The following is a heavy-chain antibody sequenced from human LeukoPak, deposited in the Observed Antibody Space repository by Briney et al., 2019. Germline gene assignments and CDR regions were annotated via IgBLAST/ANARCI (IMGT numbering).Heavy chain of an antibody. D-gene: IGHD6-6*01. CDR1: GFTFSSYA. V-gene: IGHV3-23*01. J-gene: IGHJ3*02. CDR3: ARRKSSRHALDI. Sequence: GWSLRLSCAACGFTFSSYAITWVGQAQGKGLEWVATVTANRRFTYYADSVKGRFTISRHNSNGALYLQMNSLRVEDTAVYYCARRKSSRHALDIWGQGIMVTVSS. CDR2: VTANRRFT.